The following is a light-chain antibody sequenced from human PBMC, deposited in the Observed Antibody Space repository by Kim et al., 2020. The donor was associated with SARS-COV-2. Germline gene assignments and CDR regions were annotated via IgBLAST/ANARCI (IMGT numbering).Light chain of an antibody. CDR3: QTWSTGIVV. V-gene: IGLV4-69*01. CDR2: LNSDGSH. CDR1: SGHSRNA. Sequence: QPVLTQSPSASASLGASVKLTCTLSSGHSRNAIASHQQQPERGPRYLMKLNSDGSHTKGDGIPDRFSGSSSGAERYLTISSLESEDEADYYCQTWSTGIVVFGGGTQLTVL. J-gene: IGLJ3*02.